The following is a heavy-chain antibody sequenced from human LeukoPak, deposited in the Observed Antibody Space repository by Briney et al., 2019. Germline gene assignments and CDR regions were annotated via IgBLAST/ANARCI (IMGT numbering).Heavy chain of an antibody. CDR3: ARDYCSRISRSPGPYYYYGMDV. D-gene: IGHD2-2*01. V-gene: IGHV3-30-3*01. CDR1: GFTFSSYA. CDR2: ILYDGSNK. J-gene: IGHJ6*02. Sequence: GGSLRLSCAASGFTFSSYAMHWVRHAPGRGLEWVAVILYDGSNKYYADSVKGRFTIARDTSKNALYLQMNSLRAEDTAVYYWARDYCSRISRSPGPYYYYGMDVWGQGTTVTVSS.